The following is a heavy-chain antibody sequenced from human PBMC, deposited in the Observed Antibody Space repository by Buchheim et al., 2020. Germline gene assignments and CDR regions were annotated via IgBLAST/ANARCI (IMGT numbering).Heavy chain of an antibody. CDR2: IYHSGSA. V-gene: IGHV4-30-2*01. CDR3: ARLSDSSGYRDAFDI. Sequence: QLQLQESGSGLVKPSQTLSLTCAVSGGSISSDDYSWSWIRQPPGKGLEWIGYIYHSGSAYYNPSLRSRVTISVAKSKNQFPLMLSSVTAADTAVYYCARLSDSSGYRDAFDIWGQGT. J-gene: IGHJ3*02. D-gene: IGHD3-22*01. CDR1: GGSISSDDYS.